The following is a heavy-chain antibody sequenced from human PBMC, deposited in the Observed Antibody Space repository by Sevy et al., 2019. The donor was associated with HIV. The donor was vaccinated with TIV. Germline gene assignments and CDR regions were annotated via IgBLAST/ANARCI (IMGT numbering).Heavy chain of an antibody. CDR2: MSGRGDSG. CDR3: AKDVPDQSWYDDFWSGSPCFDY. D-gene: IGHD3-3*01. CDR1: GFRVGSQA. Sequence: GGSLRLSCVGSGFRVGSQAMSWVRQAPGKGLEWVSGMSGRGDSGGYAHSVKGRFTISRDNSKNTVYLQMNSLTAEDTALYYCAKDVPDQSWYDDFWSGSPCFDYWGRGILVTVSS. J-gene: IGHJ4*01. V-gene: IGHV3-23*01.